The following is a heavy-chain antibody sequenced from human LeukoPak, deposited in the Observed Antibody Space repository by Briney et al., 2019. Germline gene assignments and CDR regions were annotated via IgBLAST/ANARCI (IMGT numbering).Heavy chain of an antibody. CDR3: ARAPAAAANYFDY. Sequence: SETLSLTCTVSGGSISSYYWSWIRQPPGKGLEWIGYLYYSGSTNYNPSLKSRVTISVDTSKNQFSLKLSSVTAADTAVYYCARAPAAAANYFDYWGQGTLVTVSS. J-gene: IGHJ4*02. CDR2: LYYSGST. CDR1: GGSISSYY. D-gene: IGHD6-13*01. V-gene: IGHV4-59*01.